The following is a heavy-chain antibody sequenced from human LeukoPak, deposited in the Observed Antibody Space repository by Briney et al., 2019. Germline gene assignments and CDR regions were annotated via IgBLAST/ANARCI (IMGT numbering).Heavy chain of an antibody. J-gene: IGHJ4*02. Sequence: PSETLSLTCAVYGGSFSGYYWSGIRQPPGKGLEWIGEINHSGSTNYNPSLKSRVTISVDTSKNQFSLKLSSVTAADTAVYYCARGIVATVAFDYWGQGTLVTVSS. CDR2: INHSGST. CDR1: GGSFSGYY. V-gene: IGHV4-34*01. D-gene: IGHD5-12*01. CDR3: ARGIVATVAFDY.